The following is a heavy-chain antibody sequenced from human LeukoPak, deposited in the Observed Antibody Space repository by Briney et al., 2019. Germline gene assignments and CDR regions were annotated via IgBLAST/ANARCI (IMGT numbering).Heavy chain of an antibody. Sequence: GASVKVSCKASGYTFTGYYMHWVRQAPGQGLEWMGWINPNSGGTNYAQKFQGRVTMTRDTCISTAYMELSRLRSDDTAVYYCARGRLYDILTGYYNPFRAFDIWGQGTMVTVSS. J-gene: IGHJ3*02. CDR1: GYTFTGYY. CDR3: ARGRLYDILTGYYNPFRAFDI. D-gene: IGHD3-9*01. CDR2: INPNSGGT. V-gene: IGHV1-2*02.